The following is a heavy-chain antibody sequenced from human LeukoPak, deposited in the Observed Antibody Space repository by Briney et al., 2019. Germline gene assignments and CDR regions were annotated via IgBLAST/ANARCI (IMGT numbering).Heavy chain of an antibody. V-gene: IGHV4-30-2*01. D-gene: IGHD6-6*01. CDR2: IYHSGST. CDR3: AGEPAEYSSSGGDY. Sequence: SETLSLTCAVSGGSISSGGYSWSWIRQPPGKGLEWIGYIYHSGSTYYNPSLRSRVTISVDRSKNQFSLKLSSVTAADTAVYYCAGEPAEYSSSGGDYWGQGTLVTVSS. CDR1: GGSISSGGYS. J-gene: IGHJ4*02.